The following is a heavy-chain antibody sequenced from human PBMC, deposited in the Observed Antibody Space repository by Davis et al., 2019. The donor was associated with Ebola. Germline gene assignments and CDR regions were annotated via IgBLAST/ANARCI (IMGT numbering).Heavy chain of an antibody. CDR1: GYSISSGYY. J-gene: IGHJ4*02. CDR2: IYHSGST. D-gene: IGHD3-22*01. CDR3: ARRGYYYDSSGYYGVYFDY. V-gene: IGHV4-38-2*02. Sequence: SETLSLTCTVSGYSISSGYYWGWIRQPPGKGLEWIGSIYHSGSTYYNPSLKSRVTISVDTSKNQFSLKLSSVTAADTAVYYCARRGYYYDSSGYYGVYFDYWGQGTLVTVSS.